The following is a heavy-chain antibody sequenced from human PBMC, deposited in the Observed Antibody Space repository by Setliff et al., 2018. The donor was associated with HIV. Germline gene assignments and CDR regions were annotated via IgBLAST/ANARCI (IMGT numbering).Heavy chain of an antibody. Sequence: ASVKVSCKASGYTLTTYAMHWVRQAPGQRLEWMGWINVDNDNTKYSQKFQGRVTLTRDTSASTAYMELSGLRSEDTAVYYCARRAAGGSSPNDYMDVWGKGTTVTVSS. CDR3: ARRAAGGSSPNDYMDV. V-gene: IGHV1-3*01. CDR1: GYTLTTYA. D-gene: IGHD6-6*01. J-gene: IGHJ6*03. CDR2: INVDNDNT.